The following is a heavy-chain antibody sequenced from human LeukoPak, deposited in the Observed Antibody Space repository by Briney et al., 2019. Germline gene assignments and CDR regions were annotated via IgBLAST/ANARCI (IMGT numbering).Heavy chain of an antibody. CDR3: ASENYGSGSLNY. Sequence: SETLSLTCTFSGVSISGYYWTWLRQPPGKGLEWIGYIYYSGTTNYNPALESRVTISIDTSRNQFSLRLSSVTAADTAVYHCASENYGSGSLNYWGQGTLVTVSS. CDR1: GVSISGYY. V-gene: IGHV4-59*08. J-gene: IGHJ4*02. D-gene: IGHD3-10*01. CDR2: IYYSGTT.